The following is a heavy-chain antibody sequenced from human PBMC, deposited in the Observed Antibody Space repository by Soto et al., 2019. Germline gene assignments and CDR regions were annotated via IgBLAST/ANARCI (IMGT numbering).Heavy chain of an antibody. CDR3: STGVDIVASTGGSFDY. CDR1: GFPFSSYW. Sequence: GGPLRLSCPASGFPFSSYWMHWVRQAPGKGLVWVSRINSDGSTTSYADSVKGRFTISRDNAKNTPYLQMNSPKPEDTAVYDSSTGVDIVASTGGSFDYWGQGTLVTVSS. J-gene: IGHJ4*02. V-gene: IGHV3-74*01. D-gene: IGHD2-2*03. CDR2: INSDGSTT.